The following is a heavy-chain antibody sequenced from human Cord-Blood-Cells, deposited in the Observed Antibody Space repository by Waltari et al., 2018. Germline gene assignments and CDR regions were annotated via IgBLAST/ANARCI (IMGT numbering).Heavy chain of an antibody. CDR1: GFTFSSYG. Sequence: QVQLVESGGGVVQPGRSLRLSCAASGFTFSSYGMHWVRQAPGKGREWVAVIWYDGSNKYYADSVKGRFTISRDNSKNTLYLQMNSLRAEDTAVYYCARDAGCSSTSCYYYYYGMDVWGQGTTVIVSS. CDR2: IWYDGSNK. CDR3: ARDAGCSSTSCYYYYYGMDV. V-gene: IGHV3-33*01. D-gene: IGHD2-2*01. J-gene: IGHJ6*02.